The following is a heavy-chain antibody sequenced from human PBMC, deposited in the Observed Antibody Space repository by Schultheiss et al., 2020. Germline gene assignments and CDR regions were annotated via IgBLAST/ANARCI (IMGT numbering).Heavy chain of an antibody. CDR2: IYYSGST. Sequence: SETLSLTCTVSGGSISSGSYYWSWIRQPAGKGLEWIGYIYYSGSTNYNPSLKSRVTISVDKSKNQFSLKLSSVTAADTAVYYCARGLSSGYRWFDPWGQGTLVTVSS. J-gene: IGHJ5*02. CDR3: ARGLSSGYRWFDP. D-gene: IGHD6-19*01. V-gene: IGHV4-61*10. CDR1: GGSISSGSYY.